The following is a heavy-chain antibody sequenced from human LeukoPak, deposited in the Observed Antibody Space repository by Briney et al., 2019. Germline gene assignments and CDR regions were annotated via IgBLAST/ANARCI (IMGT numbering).Heavy chain of an antibody. CDR2: IYWDDDK. Sequence: SGPTLVKPTQTLTLTCTFSGFSLSTSGVGVGWIRQPPGKALEWLALIYWDDDKRYSPSLKSRLTITKDTSKNQVVLTMTNMDPVDTATYYCAHYDGSGSQGPPFDYWGQGTLVTVSS. J-gene: IGHJ4*02. CDR1: GFSLSTSGVG. CDR3: AHYDGSGSQGPPFDY. V-gene: IGHV2-5*02. D-gene: IGHD3-10*01.